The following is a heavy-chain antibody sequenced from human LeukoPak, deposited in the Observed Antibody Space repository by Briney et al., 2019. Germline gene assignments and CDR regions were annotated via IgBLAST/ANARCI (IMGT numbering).Heavy chain of an antibody. CDR3: AKDQEGFDY. Sequence: ASVKVSCKASGYTFTSNYIHWVRPAPGQGLEWMGMIYPRDGSTRYAQKYQGRVTVTRGTSTRTVHMEMSGLRSEDTAVYYCAKDQEGFDYWGQGTLVTVSS. V-gene: IGHV1-46*01. CDR1: GYTFTSNY. J-gene: IGHJ4*02. CDR2: IYPRDGST.